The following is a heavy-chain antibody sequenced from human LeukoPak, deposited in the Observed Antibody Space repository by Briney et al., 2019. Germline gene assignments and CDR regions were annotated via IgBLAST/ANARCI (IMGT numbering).Heavy chain of an antibody. D-gene: IGHD3-22*01. V-gene: IGHV1-18*01. CDR1: GATFSSYA. CDR3: ARIQFYYDGSGYLPDY. Sequence: ASVKLSCKASGATFSSYAISWVRQAPGQPPEWMGWISAYNGNTKYAEKSHGRITMTTDTSTTTDYIEVRSLRSDDTAVYYCARIQFYYDGSGYLPDYWGQGTLVTVSS. CDR2: ISAYNGNT. J-gene: IGHJ4*02.